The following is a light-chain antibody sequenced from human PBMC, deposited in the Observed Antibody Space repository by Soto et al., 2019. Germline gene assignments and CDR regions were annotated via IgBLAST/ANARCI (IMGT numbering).Light chain of an antibody. CDR2: GNS. Sequence: QSVRTQPPSVSGAPGQRVTISCTGSSSNLGAGYDVHLYQQLPGTAPKLPINGNSNRPSGVPDRFSGSKSGTSASLAITGLHAEDEADYYFQSYDSSLSGSVFCGGTELTV. CDR1: SSNLGAGYD. V-gene: IGLV1-40*01. CDR3: QSYDSSLSGSV. J-gene: IGLJ2*01.